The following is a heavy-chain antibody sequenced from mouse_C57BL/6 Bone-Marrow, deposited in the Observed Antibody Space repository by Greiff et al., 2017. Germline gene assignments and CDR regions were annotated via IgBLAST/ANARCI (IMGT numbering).Heavy chain of an antibody. CDR1: GYTFTSYW. V-gene: IGHV1-5*01. D-gene: IGHD1-1*01. CDR3: TRTVTTVVGEYAMDY. Sequence: VQLQQSGTVLARPGASVKMSCKTSGYTFTSYWMHWVKQRPGQGLEWIGAIYPGNSDTSYNQKFKGKAKLTAVTSASTAYMELSSLTNEDSAVYYCTRTVTTVVGEYAMDYWGQGTSVTVSS. J-gene: IGHJ4*01. CDR2: IYPGNSDT.